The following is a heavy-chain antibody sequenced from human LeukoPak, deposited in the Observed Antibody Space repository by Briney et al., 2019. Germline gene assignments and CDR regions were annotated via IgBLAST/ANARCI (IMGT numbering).Heavy chain of an antibody. CDR3: ARDISPYYYDSSGYSD. V-gene: IGHV1-2*02. Sequence: GASVKVSCKASGYTFTGYYMHWVRQAPGQGLEWMGWINPNSGGTNYAQKFQGRVTMTRDTSISTAYMELSRLRSDDTAVYYCARDISPYYYDSSGYSDWGQGILVTVSS. CDR1: GYTFTGYY. D-gene: IGHD3-22*01. CDR2: INPNSGGT. J-gene: IGHJ4*02.